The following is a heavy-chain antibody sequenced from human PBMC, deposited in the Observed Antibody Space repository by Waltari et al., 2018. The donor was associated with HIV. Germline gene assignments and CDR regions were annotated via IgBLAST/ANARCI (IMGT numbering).Heavy chain of an antibody. D-gene: IGHD3-3*01. CDR3: AREGKEDYDFWSGYFFGMDV. CDR1: GGSISSGSYY. CDR2: IYTSGST. V-gene: IGHV4-61*02. Sequence: QVQLQESGPGLVKPSQTLSITCTVSGGSISSGSYYWSWIRQPAGKGLEWIGRIYTSGSTNYNPSLKSRGTISVDTSKNQFSLKLSSVTAADTAVYYCAREGKEDYDFWSGYFFGMDVWGQGATVTVSS. J-gene: IGHJ6*02.